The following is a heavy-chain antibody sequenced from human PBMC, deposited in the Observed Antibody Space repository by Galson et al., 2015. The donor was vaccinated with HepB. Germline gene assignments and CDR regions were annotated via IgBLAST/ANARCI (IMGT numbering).Heavy chain of an antibody. CDR1: GFTFSSYW. Sequence: SLRLSCAASGFTFSSYWMHWVRQVPGEGLMWVSRIYGDGSSISYADSVEGRFTISRDNAKNTLYLQMNSLRVEDTGVYYCARVLPSTYRQLDVWGQGTTVTVSS. CDR3: ARVLPSTYRQLDV. V-gene: IGHV3-74*01. J-gene: IGHJ6*02. CDR2: IYGDGSSI. D-gene: IGHD4-11*01.